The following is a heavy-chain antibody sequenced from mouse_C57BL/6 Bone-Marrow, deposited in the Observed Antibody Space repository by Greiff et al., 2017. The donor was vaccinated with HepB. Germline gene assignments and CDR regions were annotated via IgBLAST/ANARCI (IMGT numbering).Heavy chain of an antibody. CDR3: AREERGALGYSRGDFDY. V-gene: IGHV1-81*01. CDR2: IYPRSGNT. J-gene: IGHJ2*01. CDR1: GYTFTSYG. D-gene: IGHD2-14*01. Sequence: QVQLQQSGAELARPGASVKLSCKASGYTFTSYGISWVKQRTGQGLEWIGEIYPRSGNTYYNEKFKGKATLTADKSSSPAYMELRSLTSEDSAVYYCAREERGALGYSRGDFDYWGQGTTLTVSS.